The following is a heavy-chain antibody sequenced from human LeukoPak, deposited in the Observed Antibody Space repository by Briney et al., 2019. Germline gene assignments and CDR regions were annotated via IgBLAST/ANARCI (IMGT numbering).Heavy chain of an antibody. D-gene: IGHD1-26*01. J-gene: IGHJ6*03. V-gene: IGHV1-2*02. CDR3: ARVATIAQGYYYMDV. CDR2: ISPNSGGT. CDR1: GYTFTGYY. Sequence: ASVKVSCKASGYTFTGYYIHWVRQAPGQGLEWMGWISPNSGGTKYAQKFQGRVTLTRDTFISTAYMELSRLTSDDTAVYYCARVATIAQGYYYMDVWGKGTTVTISS.